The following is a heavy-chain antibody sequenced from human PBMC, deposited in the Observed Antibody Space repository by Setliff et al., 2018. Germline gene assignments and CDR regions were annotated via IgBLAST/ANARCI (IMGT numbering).Heavy chain of an antibody. CDR3: ASCRYQVPYDY. D-gene: IGHD2-2*01. J-gene: IGHJ4*02. CDR1: DDSISSRHYY. CDR2: INRRGST. V-gene: IGHV4-61*09. Sequence: PSETLSLICTVSDDSISSRHYYWSWIRQPAGKGLEWIGHINRRGSTNFTPSLKSRVTISLDTSKNQFSLNLNSVTAADTGVYYCASCRYQVPYDYWGQGILVTVSS.